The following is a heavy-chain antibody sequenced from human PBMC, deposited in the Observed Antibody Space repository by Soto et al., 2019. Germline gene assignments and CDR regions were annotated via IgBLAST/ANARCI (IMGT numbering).Heavy chain of an antibody. D-gene: IGHD2-2*01. V-gene: IGHV4-34*01. Sequence: SSETLSLTCAVYGGSFSGYYWSWIRQPPGKGLEWIGEINHSGSTNYNPSLKSRVTISVDTSKNQFSLKLSSVTAADTAVYYRARVPPIVVVPAAFRHYYYYGMDVWGQGTTVTVSS. CDR1: GGSFSGYY. CDR2: INHSGST. J-gene: IGHJ6*02. CDR3: ARVPPIVVVPAAFRHYYYYGMDV.